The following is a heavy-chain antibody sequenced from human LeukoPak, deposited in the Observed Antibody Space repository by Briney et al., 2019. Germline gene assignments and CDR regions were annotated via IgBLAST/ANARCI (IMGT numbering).Heavy chain of an antibody. CDR1: GGSISSHY. V-gene: IGHV4-59*11. Sequence: SETLSLTCTVSGGSISSHYWSWIRQPPGKGLEWIGYIYYSGSTNYNSSLKSRVTISVDTSKNQFSLKLSSVTAADTAVYYCARGYGDYSFDYWGQGPRSPSPQ. CDR3: ARGYGDYSFDY. CDR2: IYYSGST. D-gene: IGHD4-17*01. J-gene: IGHJ4*02.